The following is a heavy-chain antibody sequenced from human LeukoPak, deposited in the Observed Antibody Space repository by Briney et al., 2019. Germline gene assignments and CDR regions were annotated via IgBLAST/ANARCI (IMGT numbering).Heavy chain of an antibody. CDR2: IYTSGST. CDR1: GVSISSGSYY. J-gene: IGHJ6*03. V-gene: IGHV4-61*02. CDR3: AREYRSYVILTGDVSYYYDMDG. D-gene: IGHD3-9*01. Sequence: SETLSLTCTVSGVSISSGSYYWSWIRQPAGKGLEGIGRIYTSGSTNYNPSLKSRVTISVDTSKNQFSLKLSSVTAADTAVYYGAREYRSYVILTGDVSYYYDMDGWGKGTTVTVSS.